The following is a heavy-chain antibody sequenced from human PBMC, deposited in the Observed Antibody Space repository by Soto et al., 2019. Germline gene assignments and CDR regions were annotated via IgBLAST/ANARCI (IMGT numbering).Heavy chain of an antibody. CDR1: GFTFSSYW. Sequence: EVQLVESGGGLVQPGGSLRLSCAASGFTFSSYWMSWVRQAPGKGLEWVANIKQDGSEKYYVDSVKGRFTISRDTATNSLYLQMTSLRAEDTAVYYCARVRTPFKYYFDYWGSGTLVTGSS. CDR2: IKQDGSEK. CDR3: ARVRTPFKYYFDY. J-gene: IGHJ4*02. V-gene: IGHV3-7*01.